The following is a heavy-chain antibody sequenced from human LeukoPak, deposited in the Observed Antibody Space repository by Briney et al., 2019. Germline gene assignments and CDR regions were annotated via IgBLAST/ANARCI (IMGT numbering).Heavy chain of an antibody. Sequence: PSETLSLTCTVSGGSISSYYWSWIRQPPGKGLEWIEYIYYSGSTNYNPSLKSRVTISVDTSKNQFSLKLSSVTAADTAVYYCAREASYSSSWLDYYYGMDVWGQGTTVTVSS. D-gene: IGHD6-13*01. CDR1: GGSISSYY. CDR3: AREASYSSSWLDYYYGMDV. V-gene: IGHV4-59*01. CDR2: IYYSGST. J-gene: IGHJ6*02.